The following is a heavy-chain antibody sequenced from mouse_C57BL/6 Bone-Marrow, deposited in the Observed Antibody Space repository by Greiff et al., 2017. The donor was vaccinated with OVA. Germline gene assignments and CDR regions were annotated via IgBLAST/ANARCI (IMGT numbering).Heavy chain of an antibody. CDR2: IYPGSGST. V-gene: IGHV1-55*01. CDR3: ARCSPTGAWFAY. D-gene: IGHD6-1*01. J-gene: IGHJ3*01. CDR1: GYTFTSYW. Sequence: QVQLQQPGAELVKPGASVKMSCKASGYTFTSYWITWVKQRPGQGLEWIGDIYPGSGSTNYNEKFKSKATLTVDTSSSTAYMQLSSLTSEDSAVYYCARCSPTGAWFAYWGQGTLVTVSA.